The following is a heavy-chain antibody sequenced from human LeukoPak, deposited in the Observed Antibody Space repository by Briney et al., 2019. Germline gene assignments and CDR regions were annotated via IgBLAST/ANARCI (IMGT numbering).Heavy chain of an antibody. Sequence: ASETLSLTCTVSGGAISSSSHYRGWIRQPPGKGLEWIGSIHHSGSTVYNPSLKSRVAISVDTSRNQFSLKSSSVTASDTAVYYCARNTTVTDWYFDLWGRGTLVTVSS. CDR1: GGAISSSSHY. CDR2: IHHSGST. CDR3: ARNTTVTDWYFDL. J-gene: IGHJ2*01. D-gene: IGHD4-17*01. V-gene: IGHV4-39*01.